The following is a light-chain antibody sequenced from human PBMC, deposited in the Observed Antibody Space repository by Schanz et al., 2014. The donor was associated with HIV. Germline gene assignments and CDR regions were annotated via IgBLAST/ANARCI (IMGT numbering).Light chain of an antibody. CDR3: QQYGVSPPWT. V-gene: IGKV3-20*01. CDR2: GAI. CDR1: QSLTNAY. Sequence: EIVLTQSPGTLSLSPGEGATLSCRASQSLTNAYLAWYQQKPGQAPRLLIYGAISRATGIPDRFSGGGSGTDFTLTIRRLEPEDFAVYYCQQYGVSPPWTFGQGTKVEIK. J-gene: IGKJ1*01.